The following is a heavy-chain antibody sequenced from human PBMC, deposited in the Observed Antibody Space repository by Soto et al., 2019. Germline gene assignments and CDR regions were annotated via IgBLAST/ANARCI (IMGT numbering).Heavy chain of an antibody. Sequence: QVQLVQSGAEVKKPGSSVNVSCKTSGGTFGNTAVTWVRQAPGKGLEWMGGIVPMFGTANYAQKFQGRVTITADESTNTAYMDLRSLRSDDTAVYYCARDGDPGYTFWSGPLGGGRFDPWGQGTLVTVSS. D-gene: IGHD3-3*01. V-gene: IGHV1-69*12. CDR3: ARDGDPGYTFWSGPLGGGRFDP. CDR1: GGTFGNTA. CDR2: IVPMFGTA. J-gene: IGHJ5*02.